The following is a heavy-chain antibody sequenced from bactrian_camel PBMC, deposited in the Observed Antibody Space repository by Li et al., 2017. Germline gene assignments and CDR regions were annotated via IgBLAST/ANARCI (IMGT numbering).Heavy chain of an antibody. Sequence: QVQLVESGGGSVQAGGSLTLSCAVSSYPYSTYCMGWFRQAPGKEREGVASISFGDMSTFYNDSVAGRFTISLDSAQNTLYLLMSGLQPEDTAKYYCAASALYGGRCYQWFQPADFNYWGQGTQVTVS. CDR3: AASALYGGRCYQWFQPADFNY. CDR2: ISFGDMST. D-gene: IGHD6*01. CDR1: SYPYSTYC. V-gene: IGHV3-3*01. J-gene: IGHJ6*01.